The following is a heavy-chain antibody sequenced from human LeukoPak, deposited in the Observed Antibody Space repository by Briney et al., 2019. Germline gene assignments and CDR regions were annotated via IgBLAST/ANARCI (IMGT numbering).Heavy chain of an antibody. J-gene: IGHJ1*01. V-gene: IGHV3-30-3*01. CDR2: ISYDGSNK. CDR1: GFTFSSYG. D-gene: IGHD3-3*01. Sequence: GGSLRLSCVASGFTFSSYGMHWVRQAPGKGLEWVAVISYDGSNKYYSDSVKGRFTISRDNSKNTLFLQMNSLRAEDSAVYYCARGSNPKTYDYWSGPEFQYWGQGTQVTVSS. CDR3: ARGSNPKTYDYWSGPEFQY.